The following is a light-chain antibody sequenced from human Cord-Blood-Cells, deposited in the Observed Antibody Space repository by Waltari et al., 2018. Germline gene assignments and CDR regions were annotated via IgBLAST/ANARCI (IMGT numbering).Light chain of an antibody. CDR1: SSDVGGYNY. CDR3: SSYTSSSTLV. V-gene: IGLV2-14*03. J-gene: IGLJ3*02. CDR2: DVS. Sequence: QSALTKPASVSGSPGQSITISCTATSSDVGGYNYVSWYQHHPGKAPKLMICDVSKLPSGVACRFSGAKSGNTVSLTLSGLQGEDEADYYCSSYTSSSTLVFGGGTKLTVL.